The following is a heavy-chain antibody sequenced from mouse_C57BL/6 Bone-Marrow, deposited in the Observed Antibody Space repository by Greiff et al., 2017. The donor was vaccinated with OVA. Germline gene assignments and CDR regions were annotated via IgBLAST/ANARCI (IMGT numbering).Heavy chain of an antibody. V-gene: IGHV1-39*01. Sequence: VQLKESGPELVKPGASVKISCKASGYSFTDYNMNWVKQSNGKSLEWIGVINPNYGTTSYNQKFKGKATLTVDQSSSTAYMQLNSLTSEDSAVYYCARGRQLRLREDAMDYWGQGTSVTVSS. CDR2: INPNYGTT. CDR1: GYSFTDYN. D-gene: IGHD3-2*02. CDR3: ARGRQLRLREDAMDY. J-gene: IGHJ4*01.